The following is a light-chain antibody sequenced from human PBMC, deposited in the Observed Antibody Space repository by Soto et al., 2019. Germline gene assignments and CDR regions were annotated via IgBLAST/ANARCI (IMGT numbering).Light chain of an antibody. V-gene: IGKV4-1*01. Sequence: DIVMTQSPDYLAVSLGETSTTNCNSSQSVLYSSNNKNYLAWYQQKPGQPPKLLIYWASTRESGVPDRFSGSGSGTDFTLTISSLQAEDVAVYYCQQYYSTPWTFGQGTKVDIK. CDR1: QSVLYSSNNKNY. J-gene: IGKJ1*01. CDR2: WAS. CDR3: QQYYSTPWT.